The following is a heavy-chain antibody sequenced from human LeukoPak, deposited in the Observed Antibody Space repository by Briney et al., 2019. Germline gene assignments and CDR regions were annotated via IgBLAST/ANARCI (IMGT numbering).Heavy chain of an antibody. J-gene: IGHJ4*02. D-gene: IGHD2-15*01. CDR2: INPNSGGT. CDR3: ARTRYCSGSTCYSYLEY. CDR1: GYTFTGYY. V-gene: IGHV1-2*02. Sequence: ASVKVSCKASGYTFTGYYMHWVRQAPGQGLEWMGWINPNSGGTNYAQKFQGRVTMTWDTSISTAYMELSRLRSDNTAVFYCARTRYCSGSTCYSYLEYWGQGTLVTVSS.